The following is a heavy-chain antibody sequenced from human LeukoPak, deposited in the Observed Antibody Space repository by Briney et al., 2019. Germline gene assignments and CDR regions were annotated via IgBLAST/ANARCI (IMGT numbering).Heavy chain of an antibody. CDR3: ARTVVTATDSFGY. CDR2: IYPGDSDT. V-gene: IGHV5-51*01. CDR1: GYSFTSYW. J-gene: IGHJ4*02. Sequence: GESLKISCKGSGYSFTSYWIGWVRQMPGKGLEWMGIIYPGDSDTRYSPSFQGQVTISADKSISTAYLQWSSLKASGTAMYYCARTVVTATDSFGYWGQGTLVTVSS. D-gene: IGHD2-21*02.